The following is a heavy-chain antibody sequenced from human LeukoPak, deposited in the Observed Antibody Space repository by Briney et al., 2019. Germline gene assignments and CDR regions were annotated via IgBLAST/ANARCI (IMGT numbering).Heavy chain of an antibody. CDR2: IRSKPNSYAT. Sequence: GGSLRLSCAASGFTFSGSAMHWVRQASGKGLEWLGRIRSKPNSYATAYAASVKGRFTISRDDSKNTAYLQMNSLRAEDTAVYYCAKRGIHCSGGSCYWVYFDYWGQGTLVTVSS. V-gene: IGHV3-73*01. J-gene: IGHJ4*02. CDR1: GFTFSGSA. CDR3: AKRGIHCSGGSCYWVYFDY. D-gene: IGHD2-15*01.